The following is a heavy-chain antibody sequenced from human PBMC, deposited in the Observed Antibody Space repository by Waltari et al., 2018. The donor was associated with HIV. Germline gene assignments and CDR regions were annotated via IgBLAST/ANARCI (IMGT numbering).Heavy chain of an antibody. CDR3: ARGSWGSGMDV. D-gene: IGHD7-27*01. J-gene: IGHJ6*02. V-gene: IGHV4-34*01. Sequence: QVRLQQWGAGLLKPSETLSLPCAVYDGSFSGYYWSWIRQPPGKGLECIGEINHSGSINYNPSLKSRVIISLDRYKNQFSLKLTSVTAADAALYYCARGSWGSGMDVWGLGTTVIVSS. CDR2: INHSGSI. CDR1: DGSFSGYY.